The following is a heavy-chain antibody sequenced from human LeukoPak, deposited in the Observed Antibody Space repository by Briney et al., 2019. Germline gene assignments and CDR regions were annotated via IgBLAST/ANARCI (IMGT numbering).Heavy chain of an antibody. D-gene: IGHD5-12*01. Sequence: GGSLRLSCAASGFTFSSYSMNWVRQAPGEGLEWVSYISGSDNTIYYADSVKGRFTISRDNARNSLYLQMNSLRDEDTAVYYCARVHRGYSFGRLDYWGQGTLVTVSS. CDR3: ARVHRGYSFGRLDY. J-gene: IGHJ4*02. CDR1: GFTFSSYS. CDR2: ISGSDNTI. V-gene: IGHV3-48*02.